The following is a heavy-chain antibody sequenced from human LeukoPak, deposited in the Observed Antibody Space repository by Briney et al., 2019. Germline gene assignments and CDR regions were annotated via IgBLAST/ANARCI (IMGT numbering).Heavy chain of an antibody. V-gene: IGHV4-30-2*01. J-gene: IGHJ5*02. CDR2: IYHSGST. D-gene: IGHD6-19*01. Sequence: SETLSLTCTVSGGSISSGGYYWSWIRQPPGKGLEWIGYIYHSGSTYYNPSLKSRVTISVDTSKNQFSLKLSSVTAADTAVYYCARDTADSSGWLPTPGSWFDPWGQGTLVTVSS. CDR3: ARDTADSSGWLPTPGSWFDP. CDR1: GGSISSGGYY.